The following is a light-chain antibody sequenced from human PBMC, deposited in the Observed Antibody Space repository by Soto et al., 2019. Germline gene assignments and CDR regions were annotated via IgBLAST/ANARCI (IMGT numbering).Light chain of an antibody. Sequence: QSALTQPRSVSGSPGQSVTISCTGTSSDVGVYNYVSWYQQHPGKAPKLMIYDVSKRPSGVPDRFSGSKSGNTASLTISGLQAEDEADYHSCSYAVSYPLVFGGGTKLTVL. V-gene: IGLV2-11*01. CDR1: SSDVGVYNY. CDR2: DVS. CDR3: CSYAVSYPLV. J-gene: IGLJ2*01.